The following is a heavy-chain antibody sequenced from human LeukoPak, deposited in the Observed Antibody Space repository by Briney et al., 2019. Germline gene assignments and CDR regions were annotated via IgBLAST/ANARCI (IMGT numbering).Heavy chain of an antibody. Sequence: PSETLSLTCAVYGGSFSGYYWSWIRQPPGKGLEWIGEINHSGSTNYNPSLKSRVTISVDTSKNQFSLKLSSVTAADTAVYYCATHGGGPYNWFDPWGQGTLVTVSS. CDR2: INHSGST. CDR3: ATHGGGPYNWFDP. CDR1: GGSFSGYY. D-gene: IGHD2-15*01. V-gene: IGHV4-34*01. J-gene: IGHJ5*02.